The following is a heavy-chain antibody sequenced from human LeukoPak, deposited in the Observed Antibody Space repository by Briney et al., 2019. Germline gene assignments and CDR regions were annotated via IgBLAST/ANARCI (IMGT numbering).Heavy chain of an antibody. CDR1: GFTFDDYA. CDR2: ISWNSGSI. CDR3: AKDMRAVASTFDY. V-gene: IGHV3-9*01. D-gene: IGHD6-19*01. J-gene: IGHJ4*02. Sequence: GGSLRLSCAASGFTFDDYAMHWVRQAPGKGLAWVSGISWNSGSIGYADSVKGRFTISRDNAKNSLYLQMNSLRAEDTALYYCAKDMRAVASTFDYWGQGTLVTVSS.